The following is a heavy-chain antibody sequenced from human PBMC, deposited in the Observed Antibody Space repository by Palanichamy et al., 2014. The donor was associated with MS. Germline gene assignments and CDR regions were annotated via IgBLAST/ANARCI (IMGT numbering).Heavy chain of an antibody. CDR2: ISSSSSYI. D-gene: IGHD2-8*02. CDR1: GFTFSSYS. V-gene: IGHV3-21*01. Sequence: VQLVESGGGLVKPGGSLRLSCAAPGFTFSSYSMNWVRQAPGKGLEWVSSISSSSSYIYYADSVKGRFTISRDNAKNSLYLQMNSLRAEDTAVYYCAVLGGYGWDYWGQGTLVTVSS. CDR3: AVLGGYGWDY. J-gene: IGHJ4*02.